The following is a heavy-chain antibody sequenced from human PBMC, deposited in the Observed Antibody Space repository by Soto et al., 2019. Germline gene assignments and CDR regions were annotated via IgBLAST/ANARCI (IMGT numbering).Heavy chain of an antibody. CDR2: MNPNTGNS. CDR3: ARRAETNGWNGFGADKYYFDF. D-gene: IGHD1-1*01. J-gene: IGHJ4*02. V-gene: IGHV1-8*01. Sequence: ASVKVSCKASGYTFTSYDIYWGRQATGQGLEWMGWMNPNTGNSGYAQKFQGRVTMTSDTSISTAHMELSSLRSEYTAVYYCARRAETNGWNGFGADKYYFDFWGQGTLVTVSS. CDR1: GYTFTSYD.